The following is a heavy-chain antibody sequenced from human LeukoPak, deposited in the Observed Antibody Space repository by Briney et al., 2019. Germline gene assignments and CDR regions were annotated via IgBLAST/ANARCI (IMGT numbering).Heavy chain of an antibody. J-gene: IGHJ6*03. V-gene: IGHV3-23*01. CDR2: ISGSGGST. D-gene: IGHD3-10*01. Sequence: GGTLRLPCAASGFTFSSYGMSWVRQAPGKGLEWVSAISGSGGSTYYADSVKGRFTISRDNSKNTLYLQMNNLRAEDTAVYYCAKDPPITMVRGVIITYPYYYYMDVWGKGTTVTISS. CDR3: AKDPPITMVRGVIITYPYYYYMDV. CDR1: GFTFSSYG.